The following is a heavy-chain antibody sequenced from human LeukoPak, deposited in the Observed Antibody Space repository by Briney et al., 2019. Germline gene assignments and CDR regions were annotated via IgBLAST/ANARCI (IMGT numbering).Heavy chain of an antibody. Sequence: GGSLRLSCAASGFTFSSYSMNWVRQAPGKGLEWVSYISSSSSTIYYADSVKGRFTISRDNVKSSLYLQMNSLRAEDTAVYFCARTDELDASAYRPIDYWGQGTLVTVSS. CDR2: ISSSSSTI. CDR1: GFTFSSYS. D-gene: IGHD3-22*01. J-gene: IGHJ4*02. CDR3: ARTDELDASAYRPIDY. V-gene: IGHV3-48*01.